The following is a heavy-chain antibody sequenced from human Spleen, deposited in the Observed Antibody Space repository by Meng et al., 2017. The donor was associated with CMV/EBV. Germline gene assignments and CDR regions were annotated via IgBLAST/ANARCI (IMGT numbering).Heavy chain of an antibody. CDR1: GGSFSGYY. CDR3: ARGGEHYYDSSGYYGGYYYYGMDV. Sequence: SETLSLTCAVYGGSFSGYYWSWIRQPPGKGLEWIGEINHSGSINYNPSLKSRVTISVDTSKNQFSLKLSSVTAADTAVYYCARGGEHYYDSSGYYGGYYYYGMDVWGQGTTVTVSS. V-gene: IGHV4-34*01. J-gene: IGHJ6*02. CDR2: INHSGSI. D-gene: IGHD3-22*01.